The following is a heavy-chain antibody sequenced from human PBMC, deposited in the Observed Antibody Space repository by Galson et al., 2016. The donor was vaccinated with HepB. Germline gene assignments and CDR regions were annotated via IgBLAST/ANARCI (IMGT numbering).Heavy chain of an antibody. D-gene: IGHD6-25*01. Sequence: SLRLSCAASGFTVSNNFMTWVRQGPGKGLEWVSLIYSGGSTHYADSVKGRFTISRDNSKNTLYLQMDRLRAEDTAVYYCGKDWSRADTNSQFDYWGQGTLVTVSS. CDR3: GKDWSRADTNSQFDY. V-gene: IGHV3-53*01. J-gene: IGHJ4*02. CDR2: IYSGGST. CDR1: GFTVSNNF.